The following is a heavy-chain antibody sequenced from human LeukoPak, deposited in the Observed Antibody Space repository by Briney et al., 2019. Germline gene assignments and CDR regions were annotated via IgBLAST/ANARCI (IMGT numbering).Heavy chain of an antibody. V-gene: IGHV1-46*01. J-gene: IGHJ4*02. CDR3: ARDGVYSSSSSAGGDY. CDR2: INPSGGST. CDR1: GYTFTSYY. D-gene: IGHD6-13*01. Sequence: GASVKVSCKASGYTFTSYYMHRVRQAPGQGLEWMGIINPSGGSTSYAQKFQGRVTMTRDTSTSTVYMELSSLRSEDTAVYYCARDGVYSSSSSAGGDYWGQGTLVTVSS.